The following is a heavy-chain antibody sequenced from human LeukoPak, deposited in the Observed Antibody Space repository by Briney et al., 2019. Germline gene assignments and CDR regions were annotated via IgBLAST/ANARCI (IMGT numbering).Heavy chain of an antibody. Sequence: AGGSLRLSCAASGFTLSTYSMHWVRQAPGKGLEFVSAIGYNGGDTYYANSVKGRFTISRDNAKNSLYLQMTSLRAEDTAVYYCARDGPSDIGDSVDVWGKGTTVTISS. CDR2: IGYNGGDT. V-gene: IGHV3-64*01. D-gene: IGHD2-15*01. CDR1: GFTLSTYS. J-gene: IGHJ6*04. CDR3: ARDGPSDIGDSVDV.